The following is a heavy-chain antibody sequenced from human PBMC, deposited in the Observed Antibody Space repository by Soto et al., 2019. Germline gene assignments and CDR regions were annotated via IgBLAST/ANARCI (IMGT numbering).Heavy chain of an antibody. Sequence: EVQLVESGGGLVQPGGSLRLSCAASGFTFSSYSMNWVRQAPGKGLEWVSYISSSSSTIYYADSVKGRFTISRDNAKNSLCLQMNSLRDEDTAVYYCARVGAWEPGPLIDAFDIWGQGTMVTVSS. D-gene: IGHD1-26*01. V-gene: IGHV3-48*02. CDR2: ISSSSSTI. J-gene: IGHJ3*02. CDR3: ARVGAWEPGPLIDAFDI. CDR1: GFTFSSYS.